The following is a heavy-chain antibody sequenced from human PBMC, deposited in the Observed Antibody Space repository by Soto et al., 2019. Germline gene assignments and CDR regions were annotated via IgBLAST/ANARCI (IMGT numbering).Heavy chain of an antibody. Sequence: EVQLVESGGGLVQPGGSLKLSCAASGFTFSGSAMHWVRQASGKGLEWVGRIRSKANSYAIAYAASVKGRFTISRDDSRNTAYLQMNSLKTEDTAVYYCTRRSLSGTYGMAVWGQGTTVTVS. J-gene: IGHJ6*02. CDR2: IRSKANSYAI. CDR3: TRRSLSGTYGMAV. V-gene: IGHV3-73*02. CDR1: GFTFSGSA.